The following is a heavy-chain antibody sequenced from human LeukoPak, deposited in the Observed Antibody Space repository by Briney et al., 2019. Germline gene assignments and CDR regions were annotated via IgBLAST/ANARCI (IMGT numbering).Heavy chain of an antibody. D-gene: IGHD3-9*01. CDR2: ISGSGGST. CDR1: GFTFSSYS. V-gene: IGHV3-23*01. CDR3: AKDLAGYYNILTGSWGAFDI. Sequence: GGSLRLSCAASGFTFSSYSMNWVRQAPGKGLEWVADISGSGGSTYYADSVKGRFTISRDNSKNTLYLQMNSLRAEDTAVYYCAKDLAGYYNILTGSWGAFDIWGQGTMVTVSS. J-gene: IGHJ3*02.